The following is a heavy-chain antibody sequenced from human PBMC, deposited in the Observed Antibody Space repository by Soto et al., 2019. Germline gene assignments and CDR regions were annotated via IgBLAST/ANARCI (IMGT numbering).Heavy chain of an antibody. D-gene: IGHD3-9*01. CDR2: TSYDGSNK. CDR3: ARDWETSATGLIDS. Sequence: GGSLRLSCVASGFTFSIYALHWVRHAPGKGLEWVAVTSYDGSNKYYADSVEGRFTISRDNSKNTLYLQTSSLTTEDTAMYYCARDWETSATGLIDSWGQGTLVTVSS. V-gene: IGHV3-30-3*01. J-gene: IGHJ4*02. CDR1: GFTFSIYA.